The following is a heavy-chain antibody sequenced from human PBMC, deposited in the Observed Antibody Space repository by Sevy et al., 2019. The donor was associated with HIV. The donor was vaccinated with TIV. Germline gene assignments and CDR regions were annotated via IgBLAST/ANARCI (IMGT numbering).Heavy chain of an antibody. CDR2: IYHSGST. CDR3: ARASDYYYYGMDV. Sequence: SETLSLTCAVSGGSISSGGYSWSWIRQPPGKGLEWIGYIYHSGSTYYNPSLKSRVTISVDRSKNQFSLKLSSVTAADTAGYYCARASDYYYYGMDVWGQGTTVTVSS. J-gene: IGHJ6*02. CDR1: GGSISSGGYS. V-gene: IGHV4-30-2*01.